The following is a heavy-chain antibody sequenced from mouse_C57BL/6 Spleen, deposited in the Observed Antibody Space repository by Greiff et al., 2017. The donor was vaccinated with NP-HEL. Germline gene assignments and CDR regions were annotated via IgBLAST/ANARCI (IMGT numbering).Heavy chain of an antibody. CDR1: GFTFSDYY. D-gene: IGHD1-1*01. Sequence: EVKLVESEGGLVQPGRSMKLSCTASGFTFSDYYMAWVRQVPEKGLEWVANINYDGSSTYYLDSLKSRFIISRDNAKNILYLQMSSLKSEDTATYYCARGGSSPFAYWGQGTLVTVSA. J-gene: IGHJ3*01. V-gene: IGHV5-16*01. CDR3: ARGGSSPFAY. CDR2: INYDGSST.